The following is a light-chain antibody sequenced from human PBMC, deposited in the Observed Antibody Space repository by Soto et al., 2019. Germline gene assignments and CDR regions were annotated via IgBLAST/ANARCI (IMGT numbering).Light chain of an antibody. J-gene: IGLJ1*01. Sequence: QSVLTQPASVSGSPRQSITISCTGTSSDVGTYKYVSWYQQHPGKAPKLMIYDVSNRPSGVSNRFSGSKSGNTASLTISGLQAEDEADYYCNSYTTSSTLVFGTGTKLTVL. CDR1: SSDVGTYKY. CDR2: DVS. CDR3: NSYTTSSTLV. V-gene: IGLV2-14*03.